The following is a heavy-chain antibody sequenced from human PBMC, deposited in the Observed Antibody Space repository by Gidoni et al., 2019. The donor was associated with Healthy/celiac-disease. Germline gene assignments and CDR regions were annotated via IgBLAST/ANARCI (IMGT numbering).Heavy chain of an antibody. D-gene: IGHD3-3*01. V-gene: IGHV3-49*04. CDR2: IRSKAYGGTT. Sequence: EVQLVESGGGLVQPGRSLRLSCTASGFTFGDYAMSWVRQAPGKGLGWVGFIRSKAYGGTTEYAASVKGRFTISRDDSKSIAYLQMNSLKTEDTAVYYCTRGLITIFGVVRDLDYWGQGTLVTVSS. CDR3: TRGLITIFGVVRDLDY. J-gene: IGHJ4*02. CDR1: GFTFGDYA.